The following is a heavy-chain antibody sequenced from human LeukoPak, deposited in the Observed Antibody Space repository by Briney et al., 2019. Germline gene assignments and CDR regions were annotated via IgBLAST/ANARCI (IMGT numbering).Heavy chain of an antibody. Sequence: GGSLRLSCAASGFTFSSYAMSWVRQAPGKGLEWVSGITDSGFTTFYANSVKGRFTISRDNSKNTLYLQMNSPRAEDTAVYYCANAGFCSSTTCYNPFDHWGQGTLVTVSS. CDR3: ANAGFCSSTTCYNPFDH. V-gene: IGHV3-23*01. CDR2: ITDSGFTT. CDR1: GFTFSSYA. D-gene: IGHD2-2*02. J-gene: IGHJ4*02.